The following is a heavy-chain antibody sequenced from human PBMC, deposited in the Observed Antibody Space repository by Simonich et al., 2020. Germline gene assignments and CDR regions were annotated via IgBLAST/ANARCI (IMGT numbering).Heavy chain of an antibody. D-gene: IGHD1-26*01. J-gene: IGHJ5*02. V-gene: IGHV3-13*01. CDR2: NVTEGAN. CDR3: ARGGCSGSYNWFDP. CDR1: GFHFCCYD. Sequence: EVQLVESGGGLVQPGGSLSLSCAASGFHFCCYDMHWVRQASRKGLKRVARNVTEGANDDPGSWKGRITNTRENAKNDFYLQKNSLRAGDTAVYYCARGGCSGSYNWFDPWGQGTLVTVSS.